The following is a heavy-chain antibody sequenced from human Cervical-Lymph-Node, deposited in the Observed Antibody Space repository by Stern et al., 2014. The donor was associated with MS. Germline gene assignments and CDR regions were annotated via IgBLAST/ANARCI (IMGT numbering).Heavy chain of an antibody. CDR3: ARDVYSSGWNAFDI. Sequence: QVQLVESGGGVVQPGRSLRLSCVASGFTFSSHGMHWVRQAPGKGLEWVAAISYEGRTETYADAVKVRFTISRDNSRTTLSLQMTSLRPEDTAVYYCARDVYSSGWNAFDIWGQGTMVTVSS. CDR2: ISYEGRTE. V-gene: IGHV3-30*04. CDR1: GFTFSSHG. D-gene: IGHD6-19*01. J-gene: IGHJ3*02.